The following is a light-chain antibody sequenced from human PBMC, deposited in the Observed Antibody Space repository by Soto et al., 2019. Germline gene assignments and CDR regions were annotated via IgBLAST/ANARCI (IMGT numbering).Light chain of an antibody. J-gene: IGLJ1*01. V-gene: IGLV2-11*01. CDR2: DVN. Sequence: SVLTQPRSVSGSPGQSVTISCTGGNSDVGGYDYVSWYQQHPGKAPKLMIFDVNKRPSGVPDRFSGSKSGNTASLTISRLQAEDEADYYCCSYAGNPYVFGTGTKVTVL. CDR3: CSYAGNPYV. CDR1: NSDVGGYDY.